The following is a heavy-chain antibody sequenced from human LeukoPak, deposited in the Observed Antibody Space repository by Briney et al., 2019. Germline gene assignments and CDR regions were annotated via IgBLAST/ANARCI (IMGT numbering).Heavy chain of an antibody. V-gene: IGHV3-23*01. CDR3: AKFQYYYDSSGYYPFDY. CDR2: ISGSGGST. Sequence: TGGSLRLSCAASGFTFSSYGMSWVRQAPGKGLEWVSAISGSGGSTYYADSVKGRFTISRDNSKNTLYLQMNSLRAEDTAVYYCAKFQYYYDSSGYYPFDYWGQGTLVTVSS. CDR1: GFTFSSYG. D-gene: IGHD3-22*01. J-gene: IGHJ4*02.